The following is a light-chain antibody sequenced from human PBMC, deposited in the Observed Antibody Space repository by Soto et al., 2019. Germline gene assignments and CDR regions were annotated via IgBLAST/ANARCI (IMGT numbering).Light chain of an antibody. V-gene: IGKV3-20*01. CDR3: QQYGGSPIT. CDR1: QSVTTR. J-gene: IGKJ5*01. Sequence: IVLTQSPGTLSLSPGERVTLSCRASQSVTTRLARYQHKPGQAPTLLMSGASNRASGVPVRFSGSGSGTDFTLTITRLEPEDFALYYCQQYGGSPITFGLGTRLEI. CDR2: GAS.